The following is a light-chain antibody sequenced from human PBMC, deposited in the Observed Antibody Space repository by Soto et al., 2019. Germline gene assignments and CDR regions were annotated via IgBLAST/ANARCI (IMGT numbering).Light chain of an antibody. CDR1: QSVSSY. Sequence: EIVLTQSPATLSLSPGERATLSCRASQSVSSYLAWYQQKPGQAPRLLIYGASSRATGIPDRFSGSGSGTDFTLTISRLEPEDFAVYYCQQYATWTFGQGTKVDIK. V-gene: IGKV3-20*01. J-gene: IGKJ1*01. CDR2: GAS. CDR3: QQYATWT.